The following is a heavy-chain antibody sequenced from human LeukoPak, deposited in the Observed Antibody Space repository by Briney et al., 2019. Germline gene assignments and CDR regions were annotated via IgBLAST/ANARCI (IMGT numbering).Heavy chain of an antibody. CDR2: INQDGRDK. V-gene: IGHV3-7*01. CDR1: GFTFCSDW. Sequence: GGSLRLSCAASGFTFCSDWMSWVCQAPGKGLEWVANINQDGRDKSYVDSVRGRFTISRDNARNSLYLQMNSLRAEDTAMYYCAGGAGYWGQGTLVTVSS. J-gene: IGHJ4*02. CDR3: AGGAGY.